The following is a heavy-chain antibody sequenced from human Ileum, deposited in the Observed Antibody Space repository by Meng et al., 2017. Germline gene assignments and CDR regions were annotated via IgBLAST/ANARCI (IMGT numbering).Heavy chain of an antibody. V-gene: IGHV4-34*01. J-gene: IGHJ4*02. CDR1: GGSFSANY. CDR2: TYYNGSP. Sequence: QVQLQQWGAGLLKPSETLSLTRVVYGGSFSANYWTWIRQPPGKGLEWIGLTYYNGSPFYNPSLRSRVTISVDTSKDQFSLKLTSVTAADTAVYYCARERRHYYGSGSFDYWGQGILVTVSS. D-gene: IGHD3-10*01. CDR3: ARERRHYYGSGSFDY.